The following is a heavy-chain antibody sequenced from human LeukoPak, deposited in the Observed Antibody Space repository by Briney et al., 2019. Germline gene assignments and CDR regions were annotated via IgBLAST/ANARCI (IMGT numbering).Heavy chain of an antibody. Sequence: GGSLRLSCAASGFTFSSYSMNWVRQAPGKGLEWVSYISSSGSAIYYADSVKGRFTLSRDSARNSLYLQMNSLRDEDTAVYYCARDLRGYYTFDYWGQGTLVTVSS. CDR3: ARDLRGYYTFDY. V-gene: IGHV3-48*02. J-gene: IGHJ4*02. CDR2: ISSSGSAI. D-gene: IGHD3-22*01. CDR1: GFTFSSYS.